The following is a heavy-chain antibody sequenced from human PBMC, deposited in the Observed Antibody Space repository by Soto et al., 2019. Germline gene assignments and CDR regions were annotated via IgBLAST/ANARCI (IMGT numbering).Heavy chain of an antibody. D-gene: IGHD6-13*01. CDR3: ARMGLTINSRQYYYYMDV. CDR2: MNPNSGNT. V-gene: IGHV1-8*01. J-gene: IGHJ6*03. CDR1: GYTFTSYD. Sequence: GASVKVCCKASGYTFTSYDMNWVRQDTGQGLEWMGWMNPNSGNTGYAQKFQGRVTMTRNTSISTAYMELSSLRSEDTAVYYCARMGLTINSRQYYYYMDVWGKGTTVTVSS.